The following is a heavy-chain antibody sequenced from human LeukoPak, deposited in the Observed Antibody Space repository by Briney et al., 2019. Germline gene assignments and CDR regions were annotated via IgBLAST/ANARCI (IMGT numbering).Heavy chain of an antibody. D-gene: IGHD5-24*01. CDR2: INSHGSTT. J-gene: IGHJ4*02. V-gene: IGHV3-74*01. Sequence: GGSLRLSCAASGFTFSSFWMHWVRQPPGKGLVWVSCINSHGSTTSYADSVKGRFTISRDNAKNTLYLQMNSLRAEDTAVYYCARAATIFDYWGQGTLVTVPS. CDR3: ARAATIFDY. CDR1: GFTFSSFW.